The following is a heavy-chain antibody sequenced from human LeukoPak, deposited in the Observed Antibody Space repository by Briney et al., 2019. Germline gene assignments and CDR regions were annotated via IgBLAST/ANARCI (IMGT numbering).Heavy chain of an antibody. CDR3: ASLPGYSSGWYGWFDP. Sequence: GASVKVSCKASGYTFTSYYMHWVRQAPGQGLEWMGIINPSGGSTSYAQKFQGRVTMTRDTSTSTVYMELSSLRSEDTAVYYCASLPGYSSGWYGWFDPWGQGTLVTVSS. D-gene: IGHD6-19*01. CDR1: GYTFTSYY. V-gene: IGHV1-46*01. CDR2: INPSGGST. J-gene: IGHJ5*02.